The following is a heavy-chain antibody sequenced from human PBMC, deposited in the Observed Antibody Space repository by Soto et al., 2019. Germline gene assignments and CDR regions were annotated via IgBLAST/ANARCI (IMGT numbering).Heavy chain of an antibody. J-gene: IGHJ4*02. CDR3: ARDGLMSHDYGDYGLFDY. D-gene: IGHD4-17*01. CDR2: IWYDGSNK. Sequence: GSLRLSCAASGFTFSSYGMHWVRQAPGKGLEWVAVIWYDGSNKYFADSMKGRFTISRDNSKNTLYLQMNSLRAEDTALYYCARDGLMSHDYGDYGLFDYWGQGTLVTVSS. V-gene: IGHV3-33*01. CDR1: GFTFSSYG.